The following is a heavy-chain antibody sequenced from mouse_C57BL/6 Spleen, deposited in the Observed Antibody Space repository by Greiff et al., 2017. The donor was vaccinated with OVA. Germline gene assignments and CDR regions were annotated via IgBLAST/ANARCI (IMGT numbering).Heavy chain of an antibody. CDR3: ARSEEGYYFDY. V-gene: IGHV1-63*01. CDR1: GYTFTNYW. CDR2: IYPGGGYT. Sequence: QVQLQQSGAELVRPGTSVKMSCKASGYTFTNYWIGWAKQRPGHGLEWIGDIYPGGGYTNYNEKFKGKATLTADKSSSTAYMQFSRLTSEDSAIYYCARSEEGYYFDYWGQGTTLTVSS. J-gene: IGHJ2*01.